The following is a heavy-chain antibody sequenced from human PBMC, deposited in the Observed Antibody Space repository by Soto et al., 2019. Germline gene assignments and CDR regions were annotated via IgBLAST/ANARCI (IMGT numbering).Heavy chain of an antibody. CDR2: IKSKTDGGTT. D-gene: IGHD2-21*02. Sequence: GGSLRLSCAASGFTFSNAWMSWVRQAPGKGLEWVGHIKSKTDGGTTEYAAPVKGRFSISRDDSKNTLYLQMKSLKTEDTAVYYRTTTKFFCGGDCYSYAFDIWGQGTMVTVS. CDR3: TTTKFFCGGDCYSYAFDI. J-gene: IGHJ3*02. CDR1: GFTFSNAW. V-gene: IGHV3-15*01.